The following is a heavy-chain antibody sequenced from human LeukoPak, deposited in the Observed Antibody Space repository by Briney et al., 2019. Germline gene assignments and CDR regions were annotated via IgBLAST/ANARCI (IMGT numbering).Heavy chain of an antibody. CDR3: ARDLHFDYESSHAFDI. CDR1: GFTFRSYS. V-gene: IGHV3-48*01. Sequence: PGGSLRLSCAAFGFTFRSYSMSWVRQAPGKGLEWVSYISSGSNTMFYAGSMKGRFTISRDNAKNSLFLQMNILRAEDTAVYYCARDLHFDYESSHAFDIWGQGTVVTVSS. D-gene: IGHD3-22*01. CDR2: ISSGSNTM. J-gene: IGHJ3*02.